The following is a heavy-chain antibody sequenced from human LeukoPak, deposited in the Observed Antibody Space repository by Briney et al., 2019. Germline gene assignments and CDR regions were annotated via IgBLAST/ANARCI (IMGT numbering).Heavy chain of an antibody. CDR1: GGSISNYY. Sequence: PSETLSLTCTVSGGSISNYYWSWIRQPPGKGLEWIGYIYYSGSANYNPSLKSRVTISVDTSKNQFSLKLNSVTTADTAVYFCARGSNGYDLPDYWGQGTLVTVPS. CDR3: ARGSNGYDLPDY. J-gene: IGHJ4*02. V-gene: IGHV4-59*01. D-gene: IGHD5-12*01. CDR2: IYYSGSA.